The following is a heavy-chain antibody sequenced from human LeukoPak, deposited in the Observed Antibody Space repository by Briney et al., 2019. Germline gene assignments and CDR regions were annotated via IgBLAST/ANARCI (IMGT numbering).Heavy chain of an antibody. D-gene: IGHD6-13*01. CDR1: GYTFTGYY. V-gene: IGHV1-2*04. CDR3: ARDAGIAAAGPTKVYYYYGMDV. CDR2: INPNSGGT. J-gene: IGHJ6*04. Sequence: GASVKVSCKASGYTFTGYYMHWVRQAPGQGLEWMGWINPNSGGTNYAQKFQGWVTMTRGTSISTAYMELSRLRSDDTAVYYCARDAGIAAAGPTKVYYYYGMDVWGKGTTVTVSS.